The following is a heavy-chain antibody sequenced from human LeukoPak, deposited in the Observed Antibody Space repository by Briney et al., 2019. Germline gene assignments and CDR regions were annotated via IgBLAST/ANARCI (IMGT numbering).Heavy chain of an antibody. D-gene: IGHD3-22*01. CDR2: ISSSSSTI. Sequence: GGSLRLSCAASGFTFSSYSMNWVRQAPGKGLEWVSYISSSSSTIYYADSVKGRFTISRDNAKNSLYLQMNSLRAEDTAVYYCARDSSGYYWPNWFDPWGQGTLVTVSS. CDR3: ARDSSGYYWPNWFDP. CDR1: GFTFSSYS. V-gene: IGHV3-48*04. J-gene: IGHJ5*02.